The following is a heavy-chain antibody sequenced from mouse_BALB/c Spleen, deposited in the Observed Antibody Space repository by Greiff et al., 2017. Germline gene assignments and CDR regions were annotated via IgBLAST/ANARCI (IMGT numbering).Heavy chain of an antibody. V-gene: IGHV3-6*02. D-gene: IGHD3-1*01. J-gene: IGHJ3*01. CDR3: ARDQARAPFAY. CDR1: GYSITSGYY. Sequence: EESGPGLVKPSQSLSLTCSVTGYSITSGYYWNWIRQFPGNKLEWMGYISYDGSNNYNPSLKNRISITRDTSKNQFFLKLNSVTTEDTATYYCARDQARAPFAYWGQGTLVTVSA. CDR2: ISYDGSN.